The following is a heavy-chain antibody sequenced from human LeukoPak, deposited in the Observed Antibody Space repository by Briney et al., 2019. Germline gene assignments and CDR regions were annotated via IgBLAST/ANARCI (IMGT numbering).Heavy chain of an antibody. Sequence: GGSLRLSCAASGFTFDDYAIHWVRETPGKGLEWVSGITWNSGATVYADSVKGRFTISRDNAKNSLSLQMNSLRLEDTALYFCARDPGYHFYYYMDVWGKGTTVTVSS. J-gene: IGHJ6*03. CDR3: ARDPGYHFYYYMDV. V-gene: IGHV3-9*01. CDR1: GFTFDDYA. CDR2: ITWNSGAT.